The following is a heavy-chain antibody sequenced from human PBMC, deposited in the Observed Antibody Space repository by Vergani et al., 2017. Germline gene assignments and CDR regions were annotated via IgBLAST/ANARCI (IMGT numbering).Heavy chain of an antibody. CDR2: ISGSGCFT. J-gene: IGHJ4*02. Sequence: EVRLLESGGNLVQPGGSLRLSCAASGFTFTNFAMTWVRQAPGEGLEWVSGISGSGCFTYYADSVKGRFTISRDNSKNTMFLQMNNLRAEDTAVYYCAKDNVPGYYDSSGYCDYWGQGTLLTVSS. V-gene: IGHV3-23*01. CDR1: GFTFTNFA. CDR3: AKDNVPGYYDSSGYCDY. D-gene: IGHD3-22*01.